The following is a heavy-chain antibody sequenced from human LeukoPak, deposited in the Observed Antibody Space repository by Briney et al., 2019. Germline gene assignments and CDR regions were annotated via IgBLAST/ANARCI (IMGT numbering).Heavy chain of an antibody. CDR1: GGSFSGYY. CDR3: ARARGIMDV. Sequence: PSETLSLTCAVYGGSFSGYYWSWIRQPPGKGLEWIGEINHSGSTNYNPSLKSRVTISVDTSKNQFSLKLSSVTAAYTAVYYCARARGIMDVWGQGATVTVSS. J-gene: IGHJ6*02. V-gene: IGHV4-34*01. CDR2: INHSGST.